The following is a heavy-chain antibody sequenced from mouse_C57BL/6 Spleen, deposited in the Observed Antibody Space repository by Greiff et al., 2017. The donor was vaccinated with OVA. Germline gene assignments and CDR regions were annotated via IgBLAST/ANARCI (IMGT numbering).Heavy chain of an antibody. Sequence: VQLQQSGAELVKPGASVKLSCKASGYTFTSYWMHWVKQRPGQGLEWIGMIHPNSGSTNYNEKFKSKATLTVDKSSSTAYMQLSSLTSEDSAVYYGASSDYDYGGFAYWGKGTLVTVSA. CDR2: IHPNSGST. V-gene: IGHV1-64*01. J-gene: IGHJ3*01. D-gene: IGHD2-4*01. CDR1: GYTFTSYW. CDR3: ASSDYDYGGFAY.